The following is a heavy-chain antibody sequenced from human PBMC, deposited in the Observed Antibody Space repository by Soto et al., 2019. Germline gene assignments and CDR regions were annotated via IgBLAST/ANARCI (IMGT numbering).Heavy chain of an antibody. Sequence: LLLESGGGLVQRGGSLRLSCAASGFTFSSYAMSWVRQAPGKGLEWVSAIRSSGVSTYYADSVKGRFTISRDNSKNTLYLQMNSPRAEYTAVYYCAKKHLVSGAFDYWGQGTLVTVSS. CDR2: IRSSGVST. CDR1: GFTFSSYA. CDR3: AKKHLVSGAFDY. D-gene: IGHD1-26*01. J-gene: IGHJ4*02. V-gene: IGHV3-23*01.